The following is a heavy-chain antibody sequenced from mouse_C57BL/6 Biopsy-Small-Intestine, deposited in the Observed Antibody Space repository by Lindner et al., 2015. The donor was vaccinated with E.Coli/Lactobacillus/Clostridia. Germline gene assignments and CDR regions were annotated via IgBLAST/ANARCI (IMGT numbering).Heavy chain of an antibody. CDR1: GFIIKDYY. V-gene: IGHV14-2*01. CDR2: IDPEDGET. D-gene: IGHD1-1*01. Sequence: VQLQESGAELVKPGASVKLSCTASGFIIKDYYMHWVKQRTEQGLEWIGRIDPEDGETNYAPRFLGKATITADTSSNTAYLQLSSLTSEDTAVYYCARDYYGSNWYFDVWGTGTTVTVSS. CDR3: ARDYYGSNWYFDV. J-gene: IGHJ1*03.